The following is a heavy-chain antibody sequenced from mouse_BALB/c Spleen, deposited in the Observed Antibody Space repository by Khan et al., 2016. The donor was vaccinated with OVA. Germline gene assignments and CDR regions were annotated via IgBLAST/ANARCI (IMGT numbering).Heavy chain of an antibody. Sequence: QVQLQQSGAELARPGASVKLSCKASGYTFTDYYINWVKQRTGQGLEWIGEISPGSGAIYYNERFKGKATLTADKSSSTAYMQLSSLTSEASAVYFGAIRKYFGDTVAYWGQGTLVTVSA. CDR1: GYTFTDYY. CDR2: ISPGSGAI. J-gene: IGHJ3*01. CDR3: AIRKYFGDTVAY. V-gene: IGHV1-77*01.